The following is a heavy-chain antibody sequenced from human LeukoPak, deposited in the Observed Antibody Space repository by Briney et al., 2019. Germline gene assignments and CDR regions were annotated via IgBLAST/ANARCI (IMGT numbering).Heavy chain of an antibody. V-gene: IGHV3-21*01. CDR3: ARAETYYDFWSGYAPGWFDP. Sequence: GGSLRLSCAASGFTFSSYSMNWVRQAPGKGLEWVSSISSSSSYIYYADSVKGRFTISRDNAKNSLYLQMNSLRAEDTAVYYCARAETYYDFWSGYAPGWFDPWGQGTLVTVSS. CDR1: GFTFSSYS. D-gene: IGHD3-3*01. CDR2: ISSSSSYI. J-gene: IGHJ5*02.